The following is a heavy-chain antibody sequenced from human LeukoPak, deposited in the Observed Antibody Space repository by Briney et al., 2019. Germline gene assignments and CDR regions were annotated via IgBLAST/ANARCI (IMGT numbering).Heavy chain of an antibody. Sequence: ASVKVSCKASGYTFTSYYMHWVRQAPGQGLEWMGIINLSGGSTSYAQTFQGRVTMTRDTSTSTVYMELSSLRSEDTAVYYCAREDSSGWYVFDYWGQGTLVTVSS. J-gene: IGHJ4*02. CDR3: AREDSSGWYVFDY. CDR2: INLSGGST. D-gene: IGHD6-19*01. V-gene: IGHV1-46*01. CDR1: GYTFTSYY.